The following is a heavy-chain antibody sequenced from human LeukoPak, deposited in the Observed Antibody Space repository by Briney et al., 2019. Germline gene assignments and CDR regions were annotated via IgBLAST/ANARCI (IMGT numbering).Heavy chain of an antibody. CDR2: IYTSGST. Sequence: SETLSLTCTLSGGSISSYYWSWIRQPAGKGLEWIGLIYTSGSTNYNPSLKSRVTMSVDTSKNQFSLKLSSVTAADTAVYYCARDLITPPYNWFDPWGQGTLVTVSS. D-gene: IGHD2-8*01. V-gene: IGHV4-4*07. J-gene: IGHJ5*02. CDR1: GGSISSYY. CDR3: ARDLITPPYNWFDP.